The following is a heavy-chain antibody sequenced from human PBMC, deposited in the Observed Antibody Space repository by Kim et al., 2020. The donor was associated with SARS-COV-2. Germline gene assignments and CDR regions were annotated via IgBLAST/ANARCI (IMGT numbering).Heavy chain of an antibody. V-gene: IGHV3-74*01. CDR2: INSDGSST. CDR3: ARDPEGIAARPGYYGMDV. Sequence: GGSLRLSCAASGFTFSSYWMHWVRQAPGKGLVWVSRINSDGSSTSYADSVKGRFTISRDNAKNTLYLQMNSLRAEDTAVYYCARDPEGIAARPGYYGMDVWGQGTTVTVSS. D-gene: IGHD6-6*01. J-gene: IGHJ6*02. CDR1: GFTFSSYW.